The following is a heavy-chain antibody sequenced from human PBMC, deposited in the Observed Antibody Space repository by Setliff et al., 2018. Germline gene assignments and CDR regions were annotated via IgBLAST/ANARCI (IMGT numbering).Heavy chain of an antibody. Sequence: PSETLSLTCAVYGGSFNSYYWSWIRQPPGKGLEWIGEINQSGSTNYNPSLKSRVTMSVDTSKNQFSLKLSSVTAADTAVYYCARGLSCSGYLLAPYAFDIWGQGTMVTVSS. V-gene: IGHV4-34*01. D-gene: IGHD3-22*01. CDR1: GGSFNSYY. CDR2: INQSGST. J-gene: IGHJ3*02. CDR3: ARGLSCSGYLLAPYAFDI.